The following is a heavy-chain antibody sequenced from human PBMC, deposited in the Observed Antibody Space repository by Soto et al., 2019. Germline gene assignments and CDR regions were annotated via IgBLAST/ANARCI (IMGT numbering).Heavy chain of an antibody. CDR1: GGSIGSYH. D-gene: IGHD4-17*01. Sequence: PSETLSLTRTVSGGSIGSYHWSWVRQPPGKGLEWIASVYYTGTTNYNPSLGSRVTISIDAPGNRFSMEITSVTAADTAIYYCARDTVLTGMFDFWGQGTLVTVSS. V-gene: IGHV4-59*01. CDR3: ARDTVLTGMFDF. CDR2: VYYTGTT. J-gene: IGHJ4*02.